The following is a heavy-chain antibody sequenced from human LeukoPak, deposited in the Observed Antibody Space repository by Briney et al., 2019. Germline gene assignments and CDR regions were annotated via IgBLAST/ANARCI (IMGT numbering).Heavy chain of an antibody. Sequence: GASVKVSCKASGYTFTSYGISWVRQAPGQGLEWMGWISAYNGNTNYAQKLQGRVTMTIDTSTSTAYMELRSLRSDDTAVYYCAREVVAAAGLNWFDPWGQGTLVTVSS. CDR3: AREVVAAAGLNWFDP. D-gene: IGHD6-13*01. V-gene: IGHV1-18*01. CDR2: ISAYNGNT. J-gene: IGHJ5*02. CDR1: GYTFTSYG.